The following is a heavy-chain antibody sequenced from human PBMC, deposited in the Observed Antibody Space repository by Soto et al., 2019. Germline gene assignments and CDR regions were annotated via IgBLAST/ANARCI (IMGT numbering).Heavy chain of an antibody. CDR3: AKYAEMATLRVNWFDP. CDR1: GFTFSSYR. Sequence: QVQLVESGGGVVQPGRSLRLSCAASGFTFSSYRMHWVRQAPGKGLEWVAVISYDGSNKYYADSVKGRFTISRDNSKNTMYLEMDSVTAEDTAMYYCAKYAEMATLRVNWFDPWGQGTLVTVSS. D-gene: IGHD5-12*01. CDR2: ISYDGSNK. V-gene: IGHV3-30*18. J-gene: IGHJ5*02.